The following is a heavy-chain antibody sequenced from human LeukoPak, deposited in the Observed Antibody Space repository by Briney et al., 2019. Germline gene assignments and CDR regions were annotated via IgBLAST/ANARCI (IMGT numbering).Heavy chain of an antibody. D-gene: IGHD1-1*01. CDR2: ISSSSSYI. Sequence: KPGGSLRLSCAASRFTFSSYSMNWVRQAPGKGLEWVSSISSSSSYIYYADSVKGRFTISRDNAKNSLYLQMNSLRAEDTAVYYCARSGPGVYYYYGMDVWGQGTTVTVSS. CDR3: ARSGPGVYYYYGMDV. J-gene: IGHJ6*02. CDR1: RFTFSSYS. V-gene: IGHV3-21*01.